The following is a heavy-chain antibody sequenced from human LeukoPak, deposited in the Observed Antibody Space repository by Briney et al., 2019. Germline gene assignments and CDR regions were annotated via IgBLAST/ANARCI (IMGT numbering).Heavy chain of an antibody. CDR1: GFTFSSCA. D-gene: IGHD6-13*01. CDR2: ISGSGGSA. V-gene: IGHV3-23*01. J-gene: IGHJ6*02. CDR3: AKDSSSVTHYYYYGMDV. Sequence: PGGSLRLSCAASGFTFSSCAMSWVRQAPGKGLEWVSAISGSGGSAYYADSVKGRFTISRDNSKNTLYLQMNSLRAEDTAVYYCAKDSSSVTHYYYYGMDVWGQGTTVTVSS.